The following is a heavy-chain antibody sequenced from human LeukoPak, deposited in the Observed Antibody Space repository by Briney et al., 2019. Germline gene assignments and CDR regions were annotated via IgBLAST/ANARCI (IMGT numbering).Heavy chain of an antibody. CDR1: GFTFSSYA. CDR3: AKGPLVRGSYQGAFDI. Sequence: PGGSLRLSCAASGFTFSSYAMSWVRQAPGKGLEWVSTISGSGGSTYYADSVKGRFTISRDNSKNTLYLQMNSLRVEDTAVYYCAKGPLVRGSYQGAFDIWGQGTMVTVSS. D-gene: IGHD1-26*01. V-gene: IGHV3-23*01. J-gene: IGHJ3*02. CDR2: ISGSGGST.